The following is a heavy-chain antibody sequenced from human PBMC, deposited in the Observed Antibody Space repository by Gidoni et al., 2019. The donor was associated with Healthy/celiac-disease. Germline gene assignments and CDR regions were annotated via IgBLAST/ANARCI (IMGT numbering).Heavy chain of an antibody. CDR2: INHSGST. CDR1: GGSFSGYS. D-gene: IGHD6-13*01. J-gene: IGHJ4*02. Sequence: QVQLQQWGAGLLKPSETLSLTCAVYGGSFSGYSWSWIRQPPGKGLEWIGEINHSGSTNYNPSLKSRVTISVDTSKNQFSLKLSSVTAADTAVYYCARGLRQQQRQYYFDYWGQGTLVTVSS. CDR3: ARGLRQQQRQYYFDY. V-gene: IGHV4-34*01.